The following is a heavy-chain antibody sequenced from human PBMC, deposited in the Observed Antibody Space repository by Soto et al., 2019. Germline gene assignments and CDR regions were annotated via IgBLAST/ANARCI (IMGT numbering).Heavy chain of an antibody. Sequence: SLRLSCAASGFTFSGSAMHWVRQASGKGLEWVGRIRSKANSYATAYAASVKGRFTISRDDSKNTAYLQMNSLKTEDTAVYYCTRLVAPVAYWGQGTLVTVSS. CDR2: IRSKANSYAT. CDR1: GFTFSGSA. CDR3: TRLVAPVAY. D-gene: IGHD2-15*01. V-gene: IGHV3-73*01. J-gene: IGHJ4*02.